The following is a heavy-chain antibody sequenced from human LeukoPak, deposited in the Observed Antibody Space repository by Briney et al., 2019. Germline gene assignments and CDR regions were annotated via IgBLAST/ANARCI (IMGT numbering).Heavy chain of an antibody. V-gene: IGHV3-48*03. Sequence: GGSLRLSCAASGFTFSSYEMNWVRQAPGKGLEWVSYISSSGSTIYYADSVKGRFTISRDNSKNTVYLQMNSLRAEDTAVYHCAKVGKAGSLIPHYMDVWGKGTTVTVSS. J-gene: IGHJ6*03. D-gene: IGHD6-13*01. CDR2: ISSSGSTI. CDR1: GFTFSSYE. CDR3: AKVGKAGSLIPHYMDV.